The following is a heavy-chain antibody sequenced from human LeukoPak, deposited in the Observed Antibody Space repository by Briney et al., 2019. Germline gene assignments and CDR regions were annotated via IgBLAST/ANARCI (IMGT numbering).Heavy chain of an antibody. CDR2: AYGDGFDR. V-gene: IGHV3-33*08. Sequence: GGSLRLSCATSGFTFSIYGMHWVRQAPGKGLEWVAVAYGDGFDRYYADSVKGRFTISKDTSMNTLYVQMDSLRAEDTAVYYCATGSGYYYSQWGQGTPVTVSS. CDR1: GFTFSIYG. CDR3: ATGSGYYYSQ. D-gene: IGHD3-22*01. J-gene: IGHJ4*02.